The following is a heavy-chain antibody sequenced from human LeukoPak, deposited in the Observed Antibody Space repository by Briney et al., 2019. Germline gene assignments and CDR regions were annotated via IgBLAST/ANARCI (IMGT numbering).Heavy chain of an antibody. CDR1: GGSISSGDYY. CDR2: IYYSGST. V-gene: IGHV4-30-4*01. CDR3: ARVPRSYYYYYYMDV. J-gene: IGHJ6*03. Sequence: PSETLSLTCTVSGGSISSGDYYWSWIRQPPGKGLEWIGYIYYSGSTYYNPSLKSRVTISVDTSKNQFSLKLSSVTAADTAVYYCARVPRSYYYYYYMDVWGKGTTVTVSS.